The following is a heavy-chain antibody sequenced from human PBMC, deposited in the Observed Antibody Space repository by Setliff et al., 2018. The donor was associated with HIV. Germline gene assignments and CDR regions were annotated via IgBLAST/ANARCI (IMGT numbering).Heavy chain of an antibody. J-gene: IGHJ6*03. V-gene: IGHV1-69*13. Sequence: SVKVSCKASGDTFSNYAIIWVRQAPGQGLEWIGGIIPPFGTADYAKKFQGRVTITADESTTTAYMELSNLRSEDTAVYYCASGGDYKLYRNRYYYYYYMDVWGNGTAVTVSS. CDR3: ASGGDYKLYRNRYYYYYYMDV. D-gene: IGHD4-4*01. CDR2: IIPPFGTA. CDR1: GDTFSNYA.